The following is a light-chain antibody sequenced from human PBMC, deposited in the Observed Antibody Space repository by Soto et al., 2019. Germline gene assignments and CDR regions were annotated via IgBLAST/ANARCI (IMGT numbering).Light chain of an antibody. CDR3: CSYAGSRGLV. Sequence: QSALTQPASVSGSPGQSITISCTGTSSDVGGYKYVSWYQQHPGKAPKLMIYEVNNRPSGVSNRFSGSKSGNTASLTVSGLQAEDEADYYCCSYAGSRGLVFGGGTKLTVL. CDR2: EVN. CDR1: SSDVGGYKY. J-gene: IGLJ2*01. V-gene: IGLV2-14*01.